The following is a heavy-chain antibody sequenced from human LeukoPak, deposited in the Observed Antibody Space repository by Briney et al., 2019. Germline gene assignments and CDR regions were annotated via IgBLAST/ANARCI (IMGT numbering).Heavy chain of an antibody. V-gene: IGHV1-18*01. J-gene: IGHJ5*02. D-gene: IGHD2-2*01. Sequence: ASVKVSCKASGYTFTSYGISWVRQAPGQGLEWMGWISAYNGNTNYAQKLQGRVTMTTDTSTSTAYMELRSLRSDDTAVYYCARDRDYCSSTSCYADNWFDRWGQGTLVTVSS. CDR1: GYTFTSYG. CDR2: ISAYNGNT. CDR3: ARDRDYCSSTSCYADNWFDR.